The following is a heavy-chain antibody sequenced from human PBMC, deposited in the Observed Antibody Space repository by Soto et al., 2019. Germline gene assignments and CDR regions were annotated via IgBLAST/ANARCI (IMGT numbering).Heavy chain of an antibody. CDR1: GGSISSSY. D-gene: IGHD3-16*01. Sequence: QVQLQESGPGLVKPSETLSLTCTVSGGSISSSYWSWIRQPPGKGLEWIGYMYYTGGTNYNPSLKSRGTLSVDTSKKQFSLKLSSVTAADTAKYYCEREGLVGPIAYWGQGTLVTVSS. J-gene: IGHJ4*02. CDR2: MYYTGGT. CDR3: EREGLVGPIAY. V-gene: IGHV4-59*01.